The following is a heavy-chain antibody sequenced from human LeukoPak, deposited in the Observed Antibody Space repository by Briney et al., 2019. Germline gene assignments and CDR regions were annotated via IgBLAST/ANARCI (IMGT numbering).Heavy chain of an antibody. D-gene: IGHD6-25*01. Sequence: ASVKVSCKASGYTFTGYYMHWVRQAPGQGLEWMGWINPNSGGTHYAQKFQDRVTMTRDTSISTAYMELNSLRSDDTAVYYCAREGAAAEDVNWFDPWGQGTLVTVSS. CDR1: GYTFTGYY. J-gene: IGHJ5*02. V-gene: IGHV1-2*02. CDR2: INPNSGGT. CDR3: AREGAAAEDVNWFDP.